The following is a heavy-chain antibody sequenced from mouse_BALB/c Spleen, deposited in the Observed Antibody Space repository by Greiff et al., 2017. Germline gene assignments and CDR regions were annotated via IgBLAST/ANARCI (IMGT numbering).Heavy chain of an antibody. CDR1: GFNIKDTY. D-gene: IGHD2-3*01. CDR3: ARDGYYPGWFAY. Sequence: VQLQQSGAELVKPGASVKLSCTASGFNIKDTYMHWVKQRPEQGLEWIGRIDPANGNTKYDPKFQGKATITADTSSNTAYLQLSSLTSEDTAVYYCARDGYYPGWFAYWGQGTLVTVSA. CDR2: IDPANGNT. V-gene: IGHV14-3*02. J-gene: IGHJ3*01.